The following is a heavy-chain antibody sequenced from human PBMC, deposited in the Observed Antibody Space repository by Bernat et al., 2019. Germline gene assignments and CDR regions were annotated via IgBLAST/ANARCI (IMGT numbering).Heavy chain of an antibody. V-gene: IGHV4-59*08. J-gene: IGHJ5*02. CDR3: AGKDYYDSSGFSWFDP. CDR2: IYYSGST. Sequence: QVQLQESGPGLVKPSETLSLTCTVSGGSIGSYYWSWIRQPPGKGLEWIGYIYYSGSTNYNPSLKSRVTISVDTSKNQFSLKLSSVTAADTAVYYCAGKDYYDSSGFSWFDPWGQGTLVTVSS. D-gene: IGHD3-22*01. CDR1: GGSIGSYY.